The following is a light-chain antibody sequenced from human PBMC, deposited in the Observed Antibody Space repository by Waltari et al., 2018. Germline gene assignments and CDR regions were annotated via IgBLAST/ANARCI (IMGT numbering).Light chain of an antibody. CDR3: QHYVRLPVT. V-gene: IGKV3-20*01. J-gene: IGKJ1*01. Sequence: EIVLTQSPGTLSLSPGERVTLSCRASQSVGRSFAWYQQKPGQAPRLLIYGASSRATGIPDRFSGSGSGTDFSLTISRLAPDDLSVYYCQHYVRLPVTFGQGTKVEI. CDR2: GAS. CDR1: QSVGRS.